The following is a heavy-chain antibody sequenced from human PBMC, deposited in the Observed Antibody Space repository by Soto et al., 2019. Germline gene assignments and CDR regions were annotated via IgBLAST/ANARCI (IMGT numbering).Heavy chain of an antibody. CDR1: GFTFSNYG. J-gene: IGHJ3*02. V-gene: IGHV3-33*01. CDR2: IWYDGTNK. Sequence: QVQLVESGGGVVQPGRSLRLSCVASGFTFSNYGIHWVRQAPGKGLEWVAVIWYDGTNKFYSDSVKGRFTISRDNSKNTVYVQMNSLRVEDTAVYYCARGDLNSLLDIWGQGTMVTVSS. D-gene: IGHD2-15*01. CDR3: ARGDLNSLLDI.